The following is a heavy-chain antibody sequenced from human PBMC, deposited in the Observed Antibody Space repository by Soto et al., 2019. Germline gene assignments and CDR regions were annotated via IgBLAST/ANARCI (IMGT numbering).Heavy chain of an antibody. CDR3: ARPLDRYLNRFDP. Sequence: WGSLRLSCAASGFTVSSNYMSWVRQAPGNGLEWVSVIYSCGSTYYADSVKGRFTISRDNSKNTLYLQMNSLRAEDTAVYYCARPLDRYLNRFDPWSQGTLVIVSS. V-gene: IGHV3-53*01. CDR2: IYSCGST. CDR1: GFTVSSNY. J-gene: IGHJ5*02. D-gene: IGHD1-1*01.